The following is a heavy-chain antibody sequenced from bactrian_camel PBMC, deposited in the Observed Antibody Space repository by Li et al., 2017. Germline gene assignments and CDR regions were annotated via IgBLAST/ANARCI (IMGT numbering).Heavy chain of an antibody. D-gene: IGHD4*01. V-gene: IGHV3S40*01. J-gene: IGHJ4*01. Sequence: DVQLVESGGGSVQAGGSLRLSCAASGCTYCSYYDMSWYRQAPGKEREGVASIHTAFGMQSYAASVKGRFTISQDDAKNTLYLQMNSLKPEDTAMYYCAAVTPGGRVCVATMPPFANSRGQGTQVTVS. CDR3: AAVTPGGRVCVATMPPFANS. CDR2: IHTAFGMQ. CDR1: GCTYCSYYD.